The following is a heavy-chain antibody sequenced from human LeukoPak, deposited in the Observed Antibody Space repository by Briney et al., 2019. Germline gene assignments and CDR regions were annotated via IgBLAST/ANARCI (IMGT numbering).Heavy chain of an antibody. CDR3: ARDQPVWGQYYTTVTAIYYYGMDV. CDR1: GFTFSNYW. D-gene: IGHD4-17*01. Sequence: PGGSLRLSCEGSGFTFSNYWMSWVRQAPGKGLEWVANIQQHGSETYYGDSVKGRFTISRDNAKNSLYLQMNSLRAEDTAVYYCARDQPVWGQYYTTVTAIYYYGMDVWGQGTTVTVSS. V-gene: IGHV3-7*01. J-gene: IGHJ6*02. CDR2: IQQHGSET.